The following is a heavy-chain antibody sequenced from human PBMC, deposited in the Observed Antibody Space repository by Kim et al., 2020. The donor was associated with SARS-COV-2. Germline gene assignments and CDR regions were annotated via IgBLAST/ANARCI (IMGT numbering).Heavy chain of an antibody. CDR3: ASQTYYYDSSGYYPGNFQQ. CDR1: GFNVSSNF. Sequence: GGSLRLSCAASGFNVSSNFMSWVRQAPGKGLEWVSIIYNDGSTYYADSVKGRFTISRDNSKNTLYLQMNSLRAEDTAVYYCASQTYYYDSSGYYPGNFQQWGQGTLVTVSS. D-gene: IGHD3-22*01. V-gene: IGHV3-53*01. J-gene: IGHJ1*01. CDR2: IYNDGST.